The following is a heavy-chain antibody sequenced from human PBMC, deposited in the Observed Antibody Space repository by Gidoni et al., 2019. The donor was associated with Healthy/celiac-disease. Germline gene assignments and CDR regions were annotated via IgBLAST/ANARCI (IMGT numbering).Heavy chain of an antibody. CDR1: GDSVSNPDYY. CDR3: ARDIRYSSSWSHFDF. J-gene: IGHJ4*02. D-gene: IGHD6-13*01. V-gene: IGHV4-39*07. Sequence: QLQLQESGPRLVKPSETLSLSCTVSGDSVSNPDYYWGWVRQPPGKGLEWIGTVYYRGTTYYNPSLKSRVTILVQTSLNQFSLRLSSVTAADTAIYYCARDIRYSSSWSHFDFWGQGTLATVSP. CDR2: VYYRGTT.